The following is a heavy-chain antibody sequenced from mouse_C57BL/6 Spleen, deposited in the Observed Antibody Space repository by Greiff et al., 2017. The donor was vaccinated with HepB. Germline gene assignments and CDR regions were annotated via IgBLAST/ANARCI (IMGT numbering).Heavy chain of an antibody. V-gene: IGHV1-15*01. Sequence: VQVVESGAELVRPGASVTLSCKASGYTFTDYEMHWVKQTPVHGLEWIGAIDPETGGTAYNQKFKGKAILTADKSSSTAYMELRSLTSEDSAVYYCTNDGYLFAYWGQGTLVTVSA. CDR3: TNDGYLFAY. D-gene: IGHD2-3*01. CDR2: IDPETGGT. J-gene: IGHJ3*01. CDR1: GYTFTDYE.